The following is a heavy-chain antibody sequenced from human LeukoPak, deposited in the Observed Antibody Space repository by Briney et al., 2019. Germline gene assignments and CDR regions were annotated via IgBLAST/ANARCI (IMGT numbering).Heavy chain of an antibody. Sequence: PGGSLRLSCAASGFTFSNAWMSWVRQAPGKGLEWVAVISYYGSNKDYADSVKGRFTISRDNSKNTLYLQMNSLRAEDTAVYYCAKSLGDYFDYWGQGTLVTVSS. V-gene: IGHV3-30*18. CDR3: AKSLGDYFDY. J-gene: IGHJ4*02. D-gene: IGHD3-16*01. CDR1: GFTFSNAW. CDR2: ISYYGSNK.